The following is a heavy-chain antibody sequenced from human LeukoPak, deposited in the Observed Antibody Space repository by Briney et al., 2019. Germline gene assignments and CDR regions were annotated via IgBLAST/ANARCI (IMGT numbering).Heavy chain of an antibody. V-gene: IGHV4-59*11. J-gene: IGHJ6*03. CDR3: ARAVAGNDGPNYYYYYYMDV. CDR2: IYYSGST. CDR1: GGSISSHY. Sequence: SETLSLTCTVSGGSISSHYWSWIRQPPGKGLEWIGYIYYSGSTNYNPSLKSRVTISVDTSKNQFSLKLSSVTAADTAVYYCARAVAGNDGPNYYYYYYMDVWGKGTTVTVSS. D-gene: IGHD6-19*01.